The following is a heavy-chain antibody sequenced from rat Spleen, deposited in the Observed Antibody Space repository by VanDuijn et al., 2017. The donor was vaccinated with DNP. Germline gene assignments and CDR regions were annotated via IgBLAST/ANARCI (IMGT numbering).Heavy chain of an antibody. D-gene: IGHD1-12*02. J-gene: IGHJ2*01. CDR2: ISTSGGSS. CDR3: ARRATVVTGDFDY. V-gene: IGHV5-25*01. CDR1: GFTFSNSD. Sequence: EVQLVESGGDLVQPGRSMTVSCAASGFTFSNSDMAWVRQAPTKGLEWVASISTSGGSSYHRDSVKGRFTVSRDNAKSTLYLQMDSLRSEDTATYYCARRATVVTGDFDYWGQGVMVTVSS.